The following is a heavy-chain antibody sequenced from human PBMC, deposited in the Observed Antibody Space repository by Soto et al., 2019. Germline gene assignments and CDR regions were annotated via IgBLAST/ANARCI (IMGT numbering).Heavy chain of an antibody. Sequence: GGSLRLSCAASGFTFSRYAMSWVRQAPWKGLEWVSAISGSGGSTYYADSVKGRFTISRDNSKNTLYLQMNSLRAEDTAVYYCAKTQGLTIFGVFYYFDYWGQGTLVTVSS. D-gene: IGHD3-3*01. V-gene: IGHV3-23*01. CDR2: ISGSGGST. CDR3: AKTQGLTIFGVFYYFDY. CDR1: GFTFSRYA. J-gene: IGHJ4*02.